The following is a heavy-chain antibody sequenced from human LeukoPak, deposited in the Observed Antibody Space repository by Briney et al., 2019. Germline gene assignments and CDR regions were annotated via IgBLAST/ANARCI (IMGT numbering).Heavy chain of an antibody. J-gene: IGHJ4*02. CDR3: AMGFVVVPAAIDF. Sequence: GASVKVSCKASGGTFISYGINWVRQAPGQGLEWMGGIISIFGPPNYAQKFQDRVTIITDESTSTTYMELTSLRSEDTAIYYCAMGFVVVPAAIDFWGQGTLVTVSS. CDR1: GGTFISYG. CDR2: IISIFGPP. V-gene: IGHV1-69*05. D-gene: IGHD2-2*01.